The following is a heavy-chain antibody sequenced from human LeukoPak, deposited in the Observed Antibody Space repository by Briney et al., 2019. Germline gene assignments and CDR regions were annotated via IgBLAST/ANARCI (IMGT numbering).Heavy chain of an antibody. Sequence: ASVKVSGKASGYTFTSYEINWVRQATGQGLEWMGWMNPNSGHTGYAQKFQDRVIMTRKTSINTAYMELSSLTSDDTAIYYCARGLDFWSGHYTSIWFDPWGQGTLVTVSS. CDR1: GYTFTSYE. CDR3: ARGLDFWSGHYTSIWFDP. D-gene: IGHD3-3*01. CDR2: MNPNSGHT. J-gene: IGHJ5*01. V-gene: IGHV1-8*02.